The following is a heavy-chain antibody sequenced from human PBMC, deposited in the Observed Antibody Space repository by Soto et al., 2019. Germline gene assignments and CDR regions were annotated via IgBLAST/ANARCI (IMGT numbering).Heavy chain of an antibody. D-gene: IGHD2-2*01. CDR3: ARVPTRGVHSLCGSTSCRGWFDP. Sequence: SETLSLTCAVSSGSISSSNWWSWVRQPPGKGLEWIGEIYHSGSTNYNPSLKSRVTISVDKSKNQFSLKLSSVTAADTAVYYCARVPTRGVHSLCGSTSCRGWFDPWGQGTLVTVSS. V-gene: IGHV4-4*02. J-gene: IGHJ5*02. CDR1: SGSISSSNW. CDR2: IYHSGST.